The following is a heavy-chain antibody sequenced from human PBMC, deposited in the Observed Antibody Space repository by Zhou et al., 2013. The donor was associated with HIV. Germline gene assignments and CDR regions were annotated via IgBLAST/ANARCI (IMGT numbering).Heavy chain of an antibody. J-gene: IGHJ3*02. CDR2: IIPIFGTA. Sequence: QVQLVQSGAEVKKPGTSVKVSCKASGYTFTGYYMHWVRQAPGQGLEWMGGIIPIFGTANYAQKFQGRVTITTDESTSTAYMELSSLRSEDTAVYYCARSGQLRGAFDIWGQGTMVTVSS. D-gene: IGHD2-2*01. CDR1: GYTFTGYY. V-gene: IGHV1-69*01. CDR3: ARSGQLRGAFDI.